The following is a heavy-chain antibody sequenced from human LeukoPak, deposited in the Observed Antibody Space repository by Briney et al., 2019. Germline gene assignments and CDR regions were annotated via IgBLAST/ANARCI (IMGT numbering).Heavy chain of an antibody. D-gene: IGHD6-19*01. V-gene: IGHV3-9*01. J-gene: IGHJ2*01. CDR1: GFTFDDYA. CDR2: ISGNSGSI. Sequence: GGSLRLSCAASGFTFDDYAMHWVRPAPGEGLEWVSGISGNSGSIGYADSVKGRFTISRDNAKNSLYLQMNSLRAEDTALYYCAKGASSGIEYWYFDLWGRGTLVTVSS. CDR3: AKGASSGIEYWYFDL.